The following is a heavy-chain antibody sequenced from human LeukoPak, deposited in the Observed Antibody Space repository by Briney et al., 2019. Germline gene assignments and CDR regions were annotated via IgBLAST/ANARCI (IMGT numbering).Heavy chain of an antibody. CDR1: GFTFSSYN. J-gene: IGHJ4*02. CDR3: ARGRRDSGSYR. V-gene: IGHV3-48*01. D-gene: IGHD1-26*01. Sequence: GGSLRLSCAASGFTFSSYNMNWVRQAPGKGLEWVSYISSSSSTIYYADSVKGRFTISRDNAKNSLYLQMNSLRAEDTAVYYCARGRRDSGSYRWGQGTLVTVSS. CDR2: ISSSSSTI.